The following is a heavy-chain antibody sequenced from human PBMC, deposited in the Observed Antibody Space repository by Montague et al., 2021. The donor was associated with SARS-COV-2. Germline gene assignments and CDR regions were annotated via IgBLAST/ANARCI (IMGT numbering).Heavy chain of an antibody. CDR1: GFTFSNYE. Sequence: SLRLYCAASGFTFSNYEMNWVRQAPGKGLEWVLYISSSGSTIYYADSVKGRFTISRDNAQNSLYLQMNSLRAEDTGVYYCARDRGYGDFYYYGMDVWGQGTTDTVSS. CDR2: ISSSGSTI. CDR3: ARDRGYGDFYYYGMDV. V-gene: IGHV3-48*03. J-gene: IGHJ6*02. D-gene: IGHD3-10*01.